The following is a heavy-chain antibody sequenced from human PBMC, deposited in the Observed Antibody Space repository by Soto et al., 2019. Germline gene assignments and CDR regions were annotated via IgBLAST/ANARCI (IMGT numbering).Heavy chain of an antibody. Sequence: EVQLVESGGGLVQVGGSLKLSCAASGFTFGGAAMHWVRQASGKGLEWLGRMRSKANSYATAYAASVKGRFTISRDDSANTAYLQMDSLKPEDTAVYYCGRQASDVYNGSPRYYLDVWGKGTTVTVSS. D-gene: IGHD3-10*01. V-gene: IGHV3-73*01. CDR2: MRSKANSYAT. CDR1: GFTFGGAA. CDR3: GRQASDVYNGSPRYYLDV. J-gene: IGHJ6*03.